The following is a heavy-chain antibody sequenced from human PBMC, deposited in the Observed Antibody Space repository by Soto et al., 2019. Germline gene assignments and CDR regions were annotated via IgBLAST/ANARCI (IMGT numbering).Heavy chain of an antibody. Sequence: GGSLRLSCAASGFTFSSYDMHWVRQATGKGLEWVSAIGTAGDTYYPGSVKGRFTISRENAKNSLYLQMNSLRAGDTAVYYCARGVREVGATAYDAFDIWGQGTMVTVSS. J-gene: IGHJ3*02. CDR2: IGTAGDT. CDR3: ARGVREVGATAYDAFDI. V-gene: IGHV3-13*01. CDR1: GFTFSSYD. D-gene: IGHD1-26*01.